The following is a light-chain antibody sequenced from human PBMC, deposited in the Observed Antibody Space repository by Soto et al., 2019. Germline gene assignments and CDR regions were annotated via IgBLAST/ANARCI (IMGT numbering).Light chain of an antibody. CDR3: QQYKTYPWT. CDR1: ESISAW. V-gene: IGKV1-5*01. Sequence: DIQMTQSPANLSASVGDTVTIACRASESISAWLAWYQQKQGRDPKXLIFDASSLESGAPSRFRGSGSVTELTLTISRLQPDDFETDYCQQYKTYPWTFGQGTKVDIK. CDR2: DAS. J-gene: IGKJ1*01.